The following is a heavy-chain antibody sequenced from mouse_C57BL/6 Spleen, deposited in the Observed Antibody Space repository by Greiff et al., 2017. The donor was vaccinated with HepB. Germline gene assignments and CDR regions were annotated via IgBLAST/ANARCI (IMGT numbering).Heavy chain of an antibody. CDR3: ARDGGYSLYFDY. Sequence: EVKLMESGPGLVKPSQSLSLTCSVTGYSITSGYYWNWIRQFPGNKLEWMGYISYDGSNNYNPSLKNRISITRDTSKNQFFLKLNSVTTEDTATYYCARDGGYSLYFDYWGQGTTLTVSS. D-gene: IGHD2-3*01. CDR2: ISYDGSN. J-gene: IGHJ2*01. CDR1: GYSITSGYY. V-gene: IGHV3-6*01.